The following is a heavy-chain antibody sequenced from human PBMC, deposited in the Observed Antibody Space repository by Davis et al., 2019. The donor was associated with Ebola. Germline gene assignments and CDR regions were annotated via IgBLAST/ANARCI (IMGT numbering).Heavy chain of an antibody. Sequence: SLTLSCAPSTFTFSTSAMHWVRQAPGQGMEWVEVIWYDGSKKYYADSVKGRFTISRDNYKNMQYLQMNSLRAEDTAVYYCASADSSWFDYWGQGTLVTVSS. CDR1: TFTFSTSA. J-gene: IGHJ4*02. CDR2: IWYDGSKK. D-gene: IGHD3-22*01. CDR3: ASADSSWFDY. V-gene: IGHV3-33*01.